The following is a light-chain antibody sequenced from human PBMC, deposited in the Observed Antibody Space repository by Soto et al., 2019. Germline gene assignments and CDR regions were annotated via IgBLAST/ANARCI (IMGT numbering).Light chain of an antibody. CDR3: QQYGSSPRT. Sequence: ELVLTQSPGTLSLSPGARATLSCRARQSVSSSYLAWYQQQPGQAPRLLIYGASSRATGIPDRFSGSGSGTDFTINISRLQPEDFAVYYCQQYGSSPRTFGQGTKVEIK. J-gene: IGKJ1*01. CDR1: QSVSSSY. CDR2: GAS. V-gene: IGKV3-20*01.